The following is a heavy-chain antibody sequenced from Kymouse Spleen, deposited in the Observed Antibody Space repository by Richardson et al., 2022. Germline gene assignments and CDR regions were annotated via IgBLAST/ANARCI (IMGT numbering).Heavy chain of an antibody. CDR1: GGSISSSSYY. CDR2: IYYSGST. Sequence: QLQLQESGPGLVKPSETLSLTCTVSGGSISSSSYYWGWIRQPPGKGLEWIGSIYYSGSTYYNPSLKSRVTISVDTSKNQFSLKLSSVTAADTAVYYCARDSGSSYFDYWGQGTLVTVSS. CDR3: ARDSGSSYFDY. J-gene: IGHJ4*02. D-gene: IGHD1-26*01. V-gene: IGHV4-39*01.